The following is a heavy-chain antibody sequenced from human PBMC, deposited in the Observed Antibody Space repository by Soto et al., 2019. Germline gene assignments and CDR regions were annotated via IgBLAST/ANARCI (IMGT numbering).Heavy chain of an antibody. V-gene: IGHV4-4*07. D-gene: IGHD3-16*01. J-gene: IGHJ4*02. CDR2: FYTRATT. CDR1: GASISNFY. CDR3: AKGGTYYFDS. Sequence: SEPLSLTFSVSGASISNFYWSWIRQSAGKGLEWIGRFYTRATTDYNPSLKSRVTMSIDTYKNRVSLSLTSVTDADTAVYYCAKGGTYYFDSWGQGIVVTVSS.